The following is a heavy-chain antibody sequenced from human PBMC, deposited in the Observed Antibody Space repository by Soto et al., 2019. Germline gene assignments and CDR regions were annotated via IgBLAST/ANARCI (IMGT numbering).Heavy chain of an antibody. D-gene: IGHD6-13*01. V-gene: IGHV3-21*01. CDR2: ISSSSSYI. CDR1: GFTFSSYS. Sequence: PGGSLRLSCAASGFTFSSYSMNWVRQAPGKGLEWVSSISSSSSYIYYADSVKGRFTISRDNAKNSLYLQMNSLRAEDTAVYYCARVGLAAEELYYYYMDVWGKGTTVTVSS. CDR3: ARVGLAAEELYYYYMDV. J-gene: IGHJ6*03.